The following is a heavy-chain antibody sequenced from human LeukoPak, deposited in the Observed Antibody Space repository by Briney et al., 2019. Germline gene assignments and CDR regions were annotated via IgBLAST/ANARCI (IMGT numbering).Heavy chain of an antibody. Sequence: SETLSLTCSVSGGSISSSTYYWGWIRKPPGKGLEWIGSISYSGSTYYNPSLKSRVTISVDTSKNQFSLKLSSVTAADTAVYYCAKDLGGYSDYWGQGTLVTVSS. J-gene: IGHJ4*02. CDR2: ISYSGST. V-gene: IGHV4-39*02. CDR1: GGSISSSTYY. D-gene: IGHD5-18*01. CDR3: AKDLGGYSDY.